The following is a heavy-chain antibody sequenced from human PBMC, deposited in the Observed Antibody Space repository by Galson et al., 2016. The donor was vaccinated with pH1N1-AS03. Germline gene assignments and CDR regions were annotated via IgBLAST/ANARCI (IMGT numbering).Heavy chain of an antibody. CDR1: GGSLSGYF. V-gene: IGHV4-34*01. CDR2: INHIGGA. J-gene: IGHJ3*02. CDR3: ARIHPELPDI. Sequence: SETLSLTCAVYGGSLSGYFWAWIRQPPGMGLEWIGDINHIGGANYNPSLKSRVTLSADRSKNQFSLKLYSVTAADTAVYYCARIHPELPDIWGQGTLVNV. D-gene: IGHD5-24*01.